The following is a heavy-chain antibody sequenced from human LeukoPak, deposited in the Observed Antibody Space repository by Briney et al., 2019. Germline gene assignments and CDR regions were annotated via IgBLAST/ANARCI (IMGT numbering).Heavy chain of an antibody. J-gene: IGHJ2*01. D-gene: IGHD6-13*01. CDR1: GFTFNSYG. CDR3: ARGAAAANPSYWYFDL. CDR2: IWFGGSNK. V-gene: IGHV3-33*01. Sequence: PGGSLRLSCTASGFTFNSYGIHWVRQAPGKRLEWVTVIWFGGSNKYYADFVKGRFTISRDNSKNTLYLQMNSLRAEDTAVYHCARGAAAANPSYWYFDLWGRGTLVTVSS.